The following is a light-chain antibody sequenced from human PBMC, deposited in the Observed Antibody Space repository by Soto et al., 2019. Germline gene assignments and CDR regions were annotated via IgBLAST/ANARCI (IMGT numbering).Light chain of an antibody. V-gene: IGKV3-20*01. Sequence: EIVLTQSPGTLSLSPGERATLSCRASQSVSSSYLAWYQQKPGQAPRLLIYGASSRATGIPDRFSGSGSGTDFTLTISRLEPEDFAVSYCQQYGSSPPHTFGPGTKVDIK. CDR3: QQYGSSPPHT. CDR1: QSVSSSY. J-gene: IGKJ3*01. CDR2: GAS.